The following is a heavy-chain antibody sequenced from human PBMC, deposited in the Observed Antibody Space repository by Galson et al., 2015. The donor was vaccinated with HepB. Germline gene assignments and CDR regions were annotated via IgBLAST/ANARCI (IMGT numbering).Heavy chain of an antibody. CDR1: GFTFSSYA. V-gene: IGHV3-30-3*01. D-gene: IGHD1-26*01. J-gene: IGHJ4*02. Sequence: SCKASGFTFSSYAMHWVRQAPGKGLEWVAVISYDGSNKYYADSVKGRFTISRDNSKDTLYLQMNSLRAEDTAVYYCARDNRQWEQANFFDYWGQGTLVTVSS. CDR2: ISYDGSNK. CDR3: ARDNRQWEQANFFDY.